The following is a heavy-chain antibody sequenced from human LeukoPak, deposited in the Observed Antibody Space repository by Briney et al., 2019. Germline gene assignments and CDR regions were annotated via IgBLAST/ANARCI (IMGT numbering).Heavy chain of an antibody. CDR1: GYTFTSYY. D-gene: IGHD7-27*01. CDR2: INPSGGST. J-gene: IGHJ4*02. CDR3: ARGRLGIGFDY. V-gene: IGHV1-46*01. Sequence: ASVKVSCKASGYTFTSYYMHWVRQAPGQGLEWMGIINPSGGSTSYAQKFQGRVTMTRDTSTSTAYMGLSSLRSEDTAVYYCARGRLGIGFDYWGQGTLVTVSS.